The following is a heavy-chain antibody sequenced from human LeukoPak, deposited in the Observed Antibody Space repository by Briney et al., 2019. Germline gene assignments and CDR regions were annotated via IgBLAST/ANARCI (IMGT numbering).Heavy chain of an antibody. J-gene: IGHJ4*02. D-gene: IGHD6-19*01. CDR3: ARQRQWLSPYFDY. CDR1: GGSISSSSYY. CDR2: IYYSGST. Sequence: SETLSLTCTVSGGSISSSSYYWGWIRQPPGKGLEWIGSIYYSGSTYYNPSLKSRVTISVDTSKNQFSLKLSSVTAADTAVYYCARQRQWLSPYFDYWGQGTLVTVSS. V-gene: IGHV4-39*01.